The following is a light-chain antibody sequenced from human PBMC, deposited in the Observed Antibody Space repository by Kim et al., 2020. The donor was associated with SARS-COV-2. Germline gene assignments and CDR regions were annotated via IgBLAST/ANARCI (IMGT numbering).Light chain of an antibody. V-gene: IGKV3-15*01. Sequence: EIVMTQSPATLSVSPGERATLSCRASQSVSSNLAWYQQRPGQAPRLLIYGASTRATGVPARFSGSGSGTEFTLTISSLQSEDFAVYYCQQYSNWPRDTFGQGTKLEI. CDR3: QQYSNWPRDT. CDR1: QSVSSN. J-gene: IGKJ2*01. CDR2: GAS.